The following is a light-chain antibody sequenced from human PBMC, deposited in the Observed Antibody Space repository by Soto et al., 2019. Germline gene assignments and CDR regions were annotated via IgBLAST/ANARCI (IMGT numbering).Light chain of an antibody. CDR3: QQYGSSPFT. CDR2: GAS. Sequence: DIVLTHSPGTLSVSPGERATLSCRASQSISNSYLAWFQQKPGQSPRLLIYGASSRPTGIPDRFSGSGSGTDFTLAISRLEPEDFALYYCQQYGSSPFTFGGGTKVDIK. V-gene: IGKV3-20*01. CDR1: QSISNSY. J-gene: IGKJ4*01.